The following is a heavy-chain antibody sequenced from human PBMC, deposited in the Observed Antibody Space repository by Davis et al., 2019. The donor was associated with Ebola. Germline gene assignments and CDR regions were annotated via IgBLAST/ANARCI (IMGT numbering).Heavy chain of an antibody. V-gene: IGHV3-23*01. CDR2: VSGSGDST. Sequence: PGGSLRLSCAASGFTFTSDAMSWVRQAPGKGPEWVSIVSGSGDSTYYADSVKGRFTISRDNSKNTLYLQMNSLRVEDTAVYYCASRHVDYWGQGTLVTVSS. CDR3: ASRHVDY. CDR1: GFTFTSDA. J-gene: IGHJ4*02.